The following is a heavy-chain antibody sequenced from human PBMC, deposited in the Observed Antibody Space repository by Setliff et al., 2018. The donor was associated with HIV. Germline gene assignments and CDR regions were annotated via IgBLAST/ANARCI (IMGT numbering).Heavy chain of an antibody. D-gene: IGHD3-3*01. CDR3: AHIGPFWTGYYGPFDY. Sequence: SGPTCEPTQTLRLTCNISGFSLNKYQFNLGWIRQTPGKAPEWLALIYWNGDKKYNPSLKNRITITKDNSIKQVVLTMTNMDPVDSGTFYCAHIGPFWTGYYGPFDYWGPGVLVTVSS. J-gene: IGHJ4*02. V-gene: IGHV2-5*01. CDR2: IYWNGDK. CDR1: GFSLNKYQFN.